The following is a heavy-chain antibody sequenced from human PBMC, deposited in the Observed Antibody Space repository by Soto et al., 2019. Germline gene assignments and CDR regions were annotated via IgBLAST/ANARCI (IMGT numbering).Heavy chain of an antibody. CDR1: GFSLSNARMG. Sequence: QVTLKESGPVLVKPTEPLTLTCTVSGFSLSNARMGVSWIRQPPGKALEWLAHIFSNDEKSYSTSLKSRLTISKDTSKSQVVLTMTNMDPVDTATYYCARILRGWDGYNIDYWGQGTLVTVSS. J-gene: IGHJ4*02. CDR2: IFSNDEK. CDR3: ARILRGWDGYNIDY. V-gene: IGHV2-26*01. D-gene: IGHD5-12*01.